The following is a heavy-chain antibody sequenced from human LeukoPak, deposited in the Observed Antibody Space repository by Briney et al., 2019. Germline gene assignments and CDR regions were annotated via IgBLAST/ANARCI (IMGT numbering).Heavy chain of an antibody. V-gene: IGHV3-30*18. Sequence: PGRSLRLSCAASGFTFSSYGMHWVRQAPGKGLEWVAVMSYDGSNKYYADSVKGRFSISRDNSKNMPYLQMNSLRAEDTAVYYCAKDDLGYCSSTSCYAVDYWGQGTLVTVSS. J-gene: IGHJ4*02. CDR3: AKDDLGYCSSTSCYAVDY. CDR1: GFTFSSYG. D-gene: IGHD2-2*01. CDR2: MSYDGSNK.